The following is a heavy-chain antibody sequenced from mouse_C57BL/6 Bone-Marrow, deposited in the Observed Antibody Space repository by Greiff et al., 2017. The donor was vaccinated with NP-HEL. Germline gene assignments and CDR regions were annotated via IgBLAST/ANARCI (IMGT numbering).Heavy chain of an antibody. D-gene: IGHD2-4*01. CDR3: AQGDYDYEGFAY. J-gene: IGHJ3*01. Sequence: VQLQQSGAELARPGASVKLSCKASGYTFTSYGISWVKQRTGQGLEWIGEIYPRSGNTYYNEKFKGKATLTADKSSSTAYMELRSLTSEDSAVYFCAQGDYDYEGFAYWGQGTLVTVSA. CDR1: GYTFTSYG. V-gene: IGHV1-81*01. CDR2: IYPRSGNT.